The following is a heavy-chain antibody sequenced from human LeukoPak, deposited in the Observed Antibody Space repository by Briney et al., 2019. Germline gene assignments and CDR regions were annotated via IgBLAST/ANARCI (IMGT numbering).Heavy chain of an antibody. CDR3: AREYRFGIRAADYYGMDV. CDR1: GFSFSGHG. V-gene: IGHV3-33*01. Sequence: GRSLRLSCAASGFSFSGHGMHWVRQAPGKGLEWVALIWYDGSSKYYGDSVKGRFTISRDNSKSTLYLQMNSLRDEDTAVYYCAREYRFGIRAADYYGMDVWGQGTTVTVSS. D-gene: IGHD3-10*01. J-gene: IGHJ6*02. CDR2: IWYDGSSK.